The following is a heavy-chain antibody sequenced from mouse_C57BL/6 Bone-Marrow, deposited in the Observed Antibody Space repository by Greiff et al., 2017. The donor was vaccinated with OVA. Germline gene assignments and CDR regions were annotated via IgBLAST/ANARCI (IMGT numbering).Heavy chain of an antibody. CDR1: GFTITDDY. V-gene: IGHV14-4*01. J-gene: IGHJ2*01. CDR3: AARGYYSSRTYYFDY. CDR2: IYPENGDT. Sequence: VQLQQSGAELVRPGASVKLSCTASGFTITDDYMHWVKQRPEQGLEWIGWIYPENGDTGYASKFQGKATLTADTSSNTAYLQLSSLTSGDTAVYDYAARGYYSSRTYYFDYWGQGTTLTVST. D-gene: IGHD1-1*01.